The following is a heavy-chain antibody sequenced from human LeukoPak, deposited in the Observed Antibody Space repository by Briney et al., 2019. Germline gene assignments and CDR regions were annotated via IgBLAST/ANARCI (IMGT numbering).Heavy chain of an antibody. V-gene: IGHV1-69*13. J-gene: IGHJ4*02. D-gene: IGHD6-19*01. Sequence: SVTVSCTASGGTFSSHDISWVRLAPGQGLEWMGAIIPISNTANYAQKFQGRVTITADESTSTAYMELSSLRSDDTAVYYCARCAGYSSDWYWGPFDYWGQGTLVSVSS. CDR3: ARCAGYSSDWYWGPFDY. CDR1: GGTFSSHD. CDR2: IIPISNTA.